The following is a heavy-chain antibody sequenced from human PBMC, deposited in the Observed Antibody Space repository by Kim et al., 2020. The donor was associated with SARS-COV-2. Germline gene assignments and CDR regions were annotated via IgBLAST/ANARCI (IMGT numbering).Heavy chain of an antibody. D-gene: IGHD3-9*01. CDR3: VRDEPYYDILTGSVTYGMDV. J-gene: IGHJ6*02. CDR2: KSYDGSNK. CDR1: GFTFSSYG. V-gene: IGHV3-33*05. Sequence: GGSLRLSCAASGFTFSSYGMHWVRQAPGKGLEWVAVKSYDGSNKYYTDSVKGRFNISRANSQSTLYLQMNSLRAEDTAVYYCVRDEPYYDILTGSVTYGMDVWGQGTTFTGSS.